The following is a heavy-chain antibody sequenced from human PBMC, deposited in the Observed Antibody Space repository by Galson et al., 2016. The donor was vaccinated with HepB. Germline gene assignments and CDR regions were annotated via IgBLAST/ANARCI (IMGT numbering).Heavy chain of an antibody. CDR1: GVTVSNNY. J-gene: IGHJ4*02. D-gene: IGHD4-11*01. V-gene: IGHV3-53*01. Sequence: SLRLSCAASGVTVSNNYISWVRQAPGKGLKWVAVMYSGGSTSYADSVKGRFTISRDNSKNTMYLQMNSLRAEDTAVYYCARDRPVTTSGYWGQGTLVTVSS. CDR3: ARDRPVTTSGY. CDR2: MYSGGST.